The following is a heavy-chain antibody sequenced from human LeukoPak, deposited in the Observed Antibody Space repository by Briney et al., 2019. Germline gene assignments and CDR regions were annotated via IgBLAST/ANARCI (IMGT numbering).Heavy chain of an antibody. CDR1: GFTVGSNY. J-gene: IGHJ4*02. CDR3: VRVRSSSWYFDL. V-gene: IGHV3-66*02. Sequence: PGGSLRLSCAASGFTVGSNYMNWVRQAPGKGLEWVSILFGSGRTYYADSVKGRFTISRDNSKNTLLLQMNNMRTEDTAIYYCVRVRSSSWYFDLWGQGTLVTVSS. D-gene: IGHD6-13*01. CDR2: LFGSGRT.